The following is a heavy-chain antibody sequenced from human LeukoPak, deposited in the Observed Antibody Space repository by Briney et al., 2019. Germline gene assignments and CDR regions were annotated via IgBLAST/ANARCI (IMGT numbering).Heavy chain of an antibody. CDR2: ISYDGSNK. V-gene: IGHV3-30-3*01. D-gene: IGHD3-10*01. CDR1: GFTFSSYA. Sequence: GGSLRLSCSASGFTFSSYAMHWVRQAPGKGLEWVAVISYDGSNKYYADSVKGRFTISRDNSKNTLYLQMNSLRAEDTAVYYCAGDPRRTPWFDFDYWGQGTLVTVSS. J-gene: IGHJ4*02. CDR3: AGDPRRTPWFDFDY.